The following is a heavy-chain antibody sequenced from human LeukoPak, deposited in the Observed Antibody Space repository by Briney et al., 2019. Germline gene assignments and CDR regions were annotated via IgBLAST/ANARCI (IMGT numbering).Heavy chain of an antibody. Sequence: GESLKISCKGSGYSFTNHWIGWVRQMPGKGLEWMGIIYPGDSDSRYSPSFQGQVTISADNSISTAYLQWSSLKASDTAIYYCARPESYYYGSGSYVYWGQGTLVTVSS. CDR2: IYPGDSDS. CDR3: ARPESYYYGSGSYVY. D-gene: IGHD3-10*01. V-gene: IGHV5-51*01. CDR1: GYSFTNHW. J-gene: IGHJ4*02.